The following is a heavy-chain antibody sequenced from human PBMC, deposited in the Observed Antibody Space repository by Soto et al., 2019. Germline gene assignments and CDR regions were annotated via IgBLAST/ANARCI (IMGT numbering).Heavy chain of an antibody. CDR1: GGSLSNYG. CDR2: IIPVFGTP. CDR3: ARGDATKIVVTTYYGMDV. J-gene: IGHJ6*02. D-gene: IGHD3-22*01. V-gene: IGHV1-69*12. Sequence: QVRLVQSGAEVKKPGSSVKVSCKASGGSLSNYGISWVRQAPGQGLEWMGAIIPVFGTPNYAQKFQDRVTITVDESTTTVYMEVRSLTSEDTAVYYCARGDATKIVVTTYYGMDVWGQGTTVTVSS.